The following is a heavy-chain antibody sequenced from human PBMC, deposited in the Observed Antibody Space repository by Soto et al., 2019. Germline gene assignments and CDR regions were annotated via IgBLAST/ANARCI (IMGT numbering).Heavy chain of an antibody. D-gene: IGHD3-22*01. J-gene: IGHJ4*02. Sequence: GGSLRLSCAASGFTFSSYGMHWVRQAPGKGLEWVAVISYDGSNKYYADSVKGRFTISRDNSKNTLYRQMTSLRAEDTAVYYCAKDHSSGYYTEEYYFDYWGQGTLVTVSS. V-gene: IGHV3-30*18. CDR1: GFTFSSYG. CDR2: ISYDGSNK. CDR3: AKDHSSGYYTEEYYFDY.